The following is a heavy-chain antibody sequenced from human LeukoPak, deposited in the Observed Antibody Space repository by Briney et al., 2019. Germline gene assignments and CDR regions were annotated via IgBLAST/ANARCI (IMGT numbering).Heavy chain of an antibody. Sequence: GGSLRLSCAASGFTVSSNYMSWVRQAPGKGLEWVSVIYSGGSTYYADSVKGRFTISRENAKNSLYLQMNSLRAGDTAVYYCARDLASYGSGGFDLWGRGTLVTVSS. V-gene: IGHV3-53*01. CDR1: GFTVSSNY. J-gene: IGHJ2*01. CDR2: IYSGGST. CDR3: ARDLASYGSGGFDL. D-gene: IGHD3-10*01.